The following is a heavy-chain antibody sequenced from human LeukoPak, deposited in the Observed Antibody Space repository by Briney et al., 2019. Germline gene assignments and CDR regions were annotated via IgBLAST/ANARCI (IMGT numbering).Heavy chain of an antibody. CDR2: INSDGSST. Sequence: PGGSLRLSCAASGFTFSSYWMHWVRHAPGKGLVWVSRINSDGSSTSYADSVKGRFTISRDNAKNTLYLQMNSLRAEDTAVYYCARYSSSWYWGFDYWGQGTLVTVSS. CDR3: ARYSSSWYWGFDY. V-gene: IGHV3-74*01. CDR1: GFTFSSYW. J-gene: IGHJ4*02. D-gene: IGHD6-13*01.